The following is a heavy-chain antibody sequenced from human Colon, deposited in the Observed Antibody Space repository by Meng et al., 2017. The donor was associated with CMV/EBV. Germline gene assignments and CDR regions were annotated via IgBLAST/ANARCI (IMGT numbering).Heavy chain of an antibody. V-gene: IGHV3-30*02. CDR1: GFTFSSYG. Sequence: GGSLSPSCVASGFTFSSYGMHWVRQAPGKGLEWVAFIRYDGTTKYYTDSVKGRFTISRDNSKSTLYLQMDSLRAEDTGVFYCAKEPLPPQTLGQGTLVTVSS. CDR2: IRYDGTTK. CDR3: AKEPLPPQT. J-gene: IGHJ5*02.